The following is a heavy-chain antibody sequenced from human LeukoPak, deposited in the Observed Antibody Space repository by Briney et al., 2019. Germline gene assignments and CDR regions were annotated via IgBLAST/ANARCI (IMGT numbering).Heavy chain of an antibody. Sequence: ASVKVSCKASGGTFISYAISWVRQAPGQGLEWMGRINPNSGGTNYAQKFQGRVTMTRDTSISTAYMELSRLRSDDTAVYYCASGGSYSFSGVDYFDYWGQGTLVTVSS. J-gene: IGHJ4*02. CDR1: GGTFISYA. CDR3: ASGGSYSFSGVDYFDY. CDR2: INPNSGGT. V-gene: IGHV1-2*06. D-gene: IGHD1-26*01.